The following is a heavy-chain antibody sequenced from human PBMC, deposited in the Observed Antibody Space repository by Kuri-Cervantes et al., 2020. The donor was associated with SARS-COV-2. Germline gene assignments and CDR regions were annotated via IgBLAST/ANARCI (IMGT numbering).Heavy chain of an antibody. V-gene: IGHV3-30-3*02. D-gene: IGHD3-10*01. CDR1: GGTFSSYA. J-gene: IGHJ3*02. Sequence: SCKASGGTFSSYAMHWVRQAPGKGLEWVAVISYDGSNKYYADSVKGRFTISRDNSKNTLYLQMNSLRAEDTAVYYCANELGEIPFDIWGQGTMVTVSS. CDR2: ISYDGSNK. CDR3: ANELGEIPFDI.